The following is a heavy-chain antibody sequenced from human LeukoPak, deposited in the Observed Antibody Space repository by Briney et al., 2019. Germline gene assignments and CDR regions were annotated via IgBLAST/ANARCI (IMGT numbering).Heavy chain of an antibody. CDR2: ISGSGVNT. CDR1: GFTFSSYA. Sequence: GGSLRLSCAASGFTFSSYAMGWVRQAPGKGLEWVSAISGSGVNTYYADSVKGRFTVSRDNSKNTLYLQVNSLRADDTAVYYCAKGRALEVVAAFNYWGQGTVVTVSS. V-gene: IGHV3-23*01. D-gene: IGHD2-15*01. CDR3: AKGRALEVVAAFNY. J-gene: IGHJ4*02.